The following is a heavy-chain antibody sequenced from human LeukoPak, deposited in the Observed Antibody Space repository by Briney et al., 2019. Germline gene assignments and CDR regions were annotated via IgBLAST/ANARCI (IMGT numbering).Heavy chain of an antibody. V-gene: IGHV1-69*05. CDR2: IIPIFGTA. CDR1: GGTFSSYA. D-gene: IGHD6-13*01. CDR3: ARDDLDSSSWYGY. J-gene: IGHJ4*02. Sequence: SVKVSCKASGGTFSSYAISWVRQAPGQGLEWMGGIIPIFGTANYAQKFQGRVTITTDESTSTAYMELSSLRSEDTAVYYCARDDLDSSSWYGYWGQGTLVTVSP.